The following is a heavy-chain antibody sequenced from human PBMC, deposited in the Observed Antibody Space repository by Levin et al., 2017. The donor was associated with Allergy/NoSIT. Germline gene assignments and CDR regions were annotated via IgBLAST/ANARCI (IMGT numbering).Heavy chain of an antibody. V-gene: IGHV3-23*01. CDR1: GLTFRDYS. CDR2: IDGRGSYV. CDR3: VKDPHSTGYGWDKDY. J-gene: IGHJ4*02. D-gene: IGHD5-18*01. Sequence: GGSLRLSCEASGLTFRDYSMAWVRQAPGKGLEWVSAIDGRGSYVYYADSVRGRFTVSRDNSKNTVYLQMNSLRAEDTAVYYCVKDPHSTGYGWDKDYWGQGSLVTVSS.